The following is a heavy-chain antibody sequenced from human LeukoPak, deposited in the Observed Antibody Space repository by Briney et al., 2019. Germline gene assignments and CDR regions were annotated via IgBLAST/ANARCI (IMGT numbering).Heavy chain of an antibody. CDR3: AKDQRTTTYGYFDY. V-gene: IGHV3-23*01. Sequence: GGSLRLYCAASGFTFSSYAMSWVRQAPGKGLEWVSAISGSGGSTYYADSVKGRFTISRDNYKNTLYLQMNSLRAEDTAVYYCAKDQRTTTYGYFDYWGQGTLVTVSS. CDR1: GFTFSSYA. D-gene: IGHD3-16*01. J-gene: IGHJ4*02. CDR2: ISGSGGST.